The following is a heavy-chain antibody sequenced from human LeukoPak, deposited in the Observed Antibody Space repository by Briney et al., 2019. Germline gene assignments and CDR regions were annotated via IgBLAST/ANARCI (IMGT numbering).Heavy chain of an antibody. CDR3: ARRPDYGGTPTFDY. CDR2: INSVGSST. V-gene: IGHV3-74*01. Sequence: GGSLRLSCAASGFTFSSFWMHWVPQAPGKGLVWVSRINSVGSSTSYADSVKGRFTISRDDAKNTLYLQMNSLRAEDTAVYFCARRPDYGGTPTFDYWGQGTLVTVSS. CDR1: GFTFSSFW. D-gene: IGHD4-23*01. J-gene: IGHJ4*02.